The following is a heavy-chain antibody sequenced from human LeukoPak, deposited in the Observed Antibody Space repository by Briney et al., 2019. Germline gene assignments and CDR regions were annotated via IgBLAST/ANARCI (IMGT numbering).Heavy chain of an antibody. Sequence: GGSLRLSCAASGFPFSASAMTWVRQAPGKGLEWVSHILSTGTTYYADSMRGRFTISRDNSKNTLYLLMTSLRADDTAVYYCATVKYDYGDPVGWFDPWGQGTLVTVSS. CDR1: GFPFSASA. V-gene: IGHV3-23*01. J-gene: IGHJ5*02. CDR2: ILSTGTT. CDR3: ATVKYDYGDPVGWFDP. D-gene: IGHD4-17*01.